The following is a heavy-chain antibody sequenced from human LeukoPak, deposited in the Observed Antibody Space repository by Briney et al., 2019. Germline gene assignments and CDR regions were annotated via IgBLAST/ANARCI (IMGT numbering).Heavy chain of an antibody. V-gene: IGHV3-23*01. CDR2: ITGSGGRT. CDR1: GFTFSTYA. CDR3: AKGANYYDSSCDLSLFGY. J-gene: IGHJ4*02. D-gene: IGHD3-22*01. Sequence: GGSLRLSCAASGFTFSTYAMSWVRQAPGKGLEWVSAITGSGGRTYSADSAKGPFTISRDNCKNTLYLQMNSLRAEDTAVYYCAKGANYYDSSCDLSLFGYWGQGTLVTVSS.